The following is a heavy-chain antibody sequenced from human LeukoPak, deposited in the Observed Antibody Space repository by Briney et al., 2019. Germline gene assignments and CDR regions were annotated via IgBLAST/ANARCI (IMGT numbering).Heavy chain of an antibody. Sequence: ASVKVSCKASGYTFTGYYMHWVRQAPGQGLEWMGRIIPILGIANYAQKFQGRVTITADKSTSTAYMELSSLRSEDTAVYYCASYLPYGMDVWGQGTTVTVSS. CDR1: GYTFTGYY. J-gene: IGHJ6*02. CDR3: ASYLPYGMDV. V-gene: IGHV1-69*02. CDR2: IIPILGIA.